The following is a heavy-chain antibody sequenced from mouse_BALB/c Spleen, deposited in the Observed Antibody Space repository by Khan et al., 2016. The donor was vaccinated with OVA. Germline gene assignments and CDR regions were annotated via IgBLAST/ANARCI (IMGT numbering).Heavy chain of an antibody. V-gene: IGHV5-17*02. D-gene: IGHD2-3*01. CDR1: GFTFSRFG. CDR2: ISSGSSTI. J-gene: IGHJ2*01. Sequence: EVELVESGGGLVQPGGSRKLSCAASGFTFSRFGMHWVRQAPEKGLEWVAYISSGSSTIYYADTVKGRVTISRDTPKNTLFLQMSSLRSEDTAMYYWARDSMFAYWGQGTTLTVSA. CDR3: ARDSMFAY.